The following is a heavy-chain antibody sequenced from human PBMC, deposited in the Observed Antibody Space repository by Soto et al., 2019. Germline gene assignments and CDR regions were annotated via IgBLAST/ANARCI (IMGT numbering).Heavy chain of an antibody. V-gene: IGHV4-4*02. J-gene: IGHJ4*02. Sequence: QVQLQESGPGLVKPSGTLSLTCAVAGGSISDNWWSWVRQAPGKGLEWIGEIYHSWTTYYNPSLKARVLILVDQSASQISLTVSYVTAADTTVYYCARHVAVPRTRGFDYWGQGALVAISS. D-gene: IGHD2-15*01. CDR1: GGSISDNW. CDR2: IYHSWTT. CDR3: ARHVAVPRTRGFDY.